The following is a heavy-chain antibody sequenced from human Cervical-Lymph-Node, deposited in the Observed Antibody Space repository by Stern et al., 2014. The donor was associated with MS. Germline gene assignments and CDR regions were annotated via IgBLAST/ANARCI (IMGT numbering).Heavy chain of an antibody. V-gene: IGHV4-31*03. Sequence: QLQLQESGPRLVKPSQTLSLTCTVSGGSISSGGFYWSWIRQHPGKGLEWIGYLYYSGSTDYNPSLKSRVIISLDTSKNQCSLQLRSVTAADTAVYYCARDYCSSTNCYSGWFDPWGQGTLVTVSS. D-gene: IGHD2-2*01. CDR3: ARDYCSSTNCYSGWFDP. CDR2: LYYSGST. CDR1: GGSISSGGFY. J-gene: IGHJ5*02.